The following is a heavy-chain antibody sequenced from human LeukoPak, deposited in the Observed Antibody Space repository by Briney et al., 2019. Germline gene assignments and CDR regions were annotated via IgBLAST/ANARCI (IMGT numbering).Heavy chain of an antibody. CDR2: IYHSGST. CDR1: GGSFSSSDYY. J-gene: IGHJ4*02. V-gene: IGHV4-39*07. D-gene: IGHD4-17*01. CDR3: ARGPYGDLSPFDY. Sequence: SETLSLTCTVSGGSFSSSDYYWGWIRQPPGKGLEWIGSIYHSGSTYYNPSLKSRVTISVDTSKNQFSLKLSSVTAADTAVYYCARGPYGDLSPFDYWGQGTLVTVSS.